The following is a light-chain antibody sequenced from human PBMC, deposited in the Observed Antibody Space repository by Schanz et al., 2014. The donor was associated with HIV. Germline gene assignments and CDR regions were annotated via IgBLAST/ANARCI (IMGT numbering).Light chain of an antibody. V-gene: IGKV1-33*01. Sequence: DIQMTQSPSSLSASVGDRVTITCQASQDISNYLNWYQQKPGKAPKLLIYDASNLETGVPSRFSGGGSGTDFTFTISSLQPEDYATYFCQQFDSLPITFGQGTRLETK. CDR1: QDISNY. CDR3: QQFDSLPIT. J-gene: IGKJ5*01. CDR2: DAS.